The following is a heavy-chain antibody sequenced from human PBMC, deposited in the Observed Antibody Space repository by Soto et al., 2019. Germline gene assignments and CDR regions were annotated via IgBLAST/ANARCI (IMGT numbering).Heavy chain of an antibody. V-gene: IGHV3-23*01. CDR2: ISGDAGRT. Sequence: EVQLLESGGALVQPGGSLRLSCEASGFTYVKYAMSWVRQAPGKGLEWVSGISGDAGRTFYEDSVKGRFTISRDNCENTVYLQMTSLRVEDTAVYYCVKDTVVVINGGDFDYWGQGTLVTVSS. CDR3: VKDTVVVINGGDFDY. CDR1: GFTYVKYA. J-gene: IGHJ4*02. D-gene: IGHD3-22*01.